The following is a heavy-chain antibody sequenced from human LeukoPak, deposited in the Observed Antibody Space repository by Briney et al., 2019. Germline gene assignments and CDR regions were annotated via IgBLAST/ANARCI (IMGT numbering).Heavy chain of an antibody. CDR2: IRYDGSNK. J-gene: IGHJ4*02. CDR3: AKDRGAFFIAVVY. Sequence: GGSLRLSCAASGFTFSSYGMHWARQAPGKGLEWVAFIRYDGSNKYYADSVKGRFTISRDNSKNTLYLQMNSLRAEDTAVYYCAKDRGAFFIAVVYWGQGTLVTVSS. CDR1: GFTFSSYG. D-gene: IGHD6-19*01. V-gene: IGHV3-30*02.